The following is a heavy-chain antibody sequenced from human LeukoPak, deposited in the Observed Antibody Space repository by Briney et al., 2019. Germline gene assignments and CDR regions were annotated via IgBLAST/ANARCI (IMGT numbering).Heavy chain of an antibody. CDR1: GFTFSSYA. J-gene: IGHJ4*02. CDR2: ISGSGGST. Sequence: GGSLRLSCAASGFTFSSYAMSWVRQAPGKGLEWVSAISGSGGSTYYADSVKGRFTISRDNSKNTLYLQMNCLRAEDTAVYFCAKHGSYYVDYWGQGTLVTVSS. D-gene: IGHD1-26*01. CDR3: AKHGSYYVDY. V-gene: IGHV3-23*01.